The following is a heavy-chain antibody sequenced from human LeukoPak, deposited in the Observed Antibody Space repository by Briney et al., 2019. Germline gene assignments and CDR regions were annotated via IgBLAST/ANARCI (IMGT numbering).Heavy chain of an antibody. CDR3: ARDSSDANIDY. J-gene: IGHJ4*02. D-gene: IGHD1/OR15-1a*01. CDR2: ISYDGSKK. V-gene: IGHV3-30-3*01. CDR1: GFTFSSYA. Sequence: GGSLRLSCAASGFTFSSYAMHWVRQAPGKGLEWVAVISYDGSKKYYVDSVKGRFTISRDNSKNTLYLQMNSLRAEDTAVYYCARDSSDANIDYWGQGTLVIVSS.